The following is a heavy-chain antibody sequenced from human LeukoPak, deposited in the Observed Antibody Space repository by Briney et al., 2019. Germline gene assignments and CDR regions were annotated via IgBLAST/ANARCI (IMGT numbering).Heavy chain of an antibody. V-gene: IGHV4-39*01. D-gene: IGHD5-12*01. CDR3: ASSVATILPFDY. J-gene: IGHJ4*02. CDR1: GGSFSGYY. CDR2: IYYSGSA. Sequence: SETLSLTCAVYGGSFSGYYWGWIRQPPGKGLEWIGSIYYSGSAYYNPSLKSRVTISVDTSKNQFSLKLSSVTAADTAVYYCASSVATILPFDYWGQGTLVTVSS.